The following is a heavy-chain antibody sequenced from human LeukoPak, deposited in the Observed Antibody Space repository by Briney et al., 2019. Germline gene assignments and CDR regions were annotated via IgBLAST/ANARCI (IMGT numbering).Heavy chain of an antibody. CDR3: ARDPYGDYGYFDY. J-gene: IGHJ4*02. CDR2: IYYSGST. V-gene: IGHV4-61*01. CDR1: GGSISSGSYY. Sequence: SETLSLTCTVSGGSISSGSYYWSWIRQPPGKGLERIGYIYYSGSTNYNPSLKSRVTISVDTSKNQFSLKLSSVIAADTAVYYCARDPYGDYGYFDYWGQGTLVTVSS. D-gene: IGHD4-17*01.